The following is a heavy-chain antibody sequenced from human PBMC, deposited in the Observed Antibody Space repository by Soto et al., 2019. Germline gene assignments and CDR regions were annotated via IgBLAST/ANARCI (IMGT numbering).Heavy chain of an antibody. CDR2: ISAYNGNT. CDR1: GYTVTSYG. V-gene: IGHV1-18*01. Sequence: ASVKVSCKGSGYTVTSYGISWVRQAPGQGLEWMGWISAYNGNTNYAQKLQGRVTMTTDTSTSTAYMELRSLRCDDTAVYYCARASPDYYYYGMDVWGQGTTVTVPS. J-gene: IGHJ6*01. CDR3: ARASPDYYYYGMDV.